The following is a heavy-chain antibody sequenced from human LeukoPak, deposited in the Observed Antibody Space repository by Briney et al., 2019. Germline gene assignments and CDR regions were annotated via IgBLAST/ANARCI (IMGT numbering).Heavy chain of an antibody. CDR3: AKDLRLYSSLH. CDR1: GFTFSSYA. J-gene: IGHJ4*02. D-gene: IGHD6-6*01. Sequence: GGSLRLSCAASGFTFSSYAMSWVRQAAGKGLEWVSAISGSGGSTYYADSVKGRFTISRDNSKNTLYLQMNSLRAEDTAVYYCAKDLRLYSSLHWGQGTLVTVSS. CDR2: ISGSGGST. V-gene: IGHV3-23*01.